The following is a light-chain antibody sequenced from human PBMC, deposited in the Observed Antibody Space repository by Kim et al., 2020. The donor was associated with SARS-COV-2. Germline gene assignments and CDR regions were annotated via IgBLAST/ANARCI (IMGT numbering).Light chain of an antibody. CDR3: YSYITDPTLL. Sequence: QSALTQPASVSGSPGQSITISCTGSSSDVGRYDYVSWYQQHPGRAPKLIIYDVRVRPSGISNRFSGSKSGNTASLTISGLQAEDEADYYCYSYITDPTLLFGGGTQLTV. V-gene: IGLV2-14*03. CDR2: DVR. CDR1: SSDVGRYDY. J-gene: IGLJ2*01.